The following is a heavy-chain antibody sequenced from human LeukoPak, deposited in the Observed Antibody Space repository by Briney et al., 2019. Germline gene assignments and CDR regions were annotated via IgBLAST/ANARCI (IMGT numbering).Heavy chain of an antibody. V-gene: IGHV4-59*05. CDR1: GGSISSYY. CDR2: IYYSGST. J-gene: IGHJ6*02. CDR3: TTDPDYYYYGMDV. Sequence: KSSETLSLTCTVSGGSISSYYWSWIRQPPGKGLEWIGSIYYSGSTYYNPSLKSRVTISVDTSKNQFSLKLSSVTAADTAVYYCTTDPDYYYYGMDVWGQGTTVTVSS. D-gene: IGHD4-17*01.